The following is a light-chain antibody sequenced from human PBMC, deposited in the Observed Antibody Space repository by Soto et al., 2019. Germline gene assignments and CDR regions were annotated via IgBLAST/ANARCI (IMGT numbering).Light chain of an antibody. CDR1: SSDVGGSKY. CDR3: CSFTTSSTYV. Sequence: QSVLTQPASVSGSPGQSITNSCIGTSSDVGGSKYVSWYQQHPGKAPKLMIYEVNNRPSGVSSRFSGSKSGNTASLTISGLQAEDETDYYCCSFTTSSTYVFGTGTKLTVL. J-gene: IGLJ1*01. V-gene: IGLV2-14*01. CDR2: EVN.